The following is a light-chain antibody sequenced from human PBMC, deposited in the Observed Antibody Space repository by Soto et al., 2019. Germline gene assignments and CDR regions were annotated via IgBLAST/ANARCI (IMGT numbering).Light chain of an antibody. CDR1: SSNIGAHYD. J-gene: IGLJ2*01. CDR2: TNN. CDR3: QSYDTSLSEVV. Sequence: QSVLTQPPSVSGAPGQRVTISCTGSSSNIGAHYDVHWYQQLPGTAPKLLIYTNNNRPSGVPDRFSGSKSGTSASLAIAGLQAEDEADYYCQSYDTSLSEVVFGGGTQLTVL. V-gene: IGLV1-40*01.